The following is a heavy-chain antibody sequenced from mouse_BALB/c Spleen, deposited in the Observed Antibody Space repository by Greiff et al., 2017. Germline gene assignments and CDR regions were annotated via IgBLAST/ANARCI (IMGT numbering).Heavy chain of an antibody. CDR2: IWAGGST. D-gene: IGHD2-4*01. V-gene: IGHV2-9*02. J-gene: IGHJ4*01. CDR3: ARSTMITTGDYAMDY. Sequence: QVQLKESGPGLVAPSQSLSITCTVSGFSLTSYGVHWVRQPPGKGLEWLGVIWAGGSTNYNSALMSRLSISKDNSKSQVFLKMNSLQTDDTAMYYCARSTMITTGDYAMDYWGQGTSVTVSS. CDR1: GFSLTSYG.